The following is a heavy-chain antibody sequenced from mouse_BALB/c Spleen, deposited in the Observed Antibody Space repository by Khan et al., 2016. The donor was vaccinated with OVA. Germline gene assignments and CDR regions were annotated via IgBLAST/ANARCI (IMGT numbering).Heavy chain of an antibody. V-gene: IGHV5-6-5*01. Sequence: EVELVESGGGLVKPGGSLKLSCEASGFTFSNYAMSWVRQTPETRLEWVASISSGGFTYYPDSVKGRFTISRDNARDILYLQMSSLRSEDTAIYYCTEGLLLYYFDYWGQGTTLAVSS. CDR1: GFTFSNYA. CDR3: TEGLLLYYFDY. J-gene: IGHJ2*01. CDR2: ISSGGFT. D-gene: IGHD3-3*01.